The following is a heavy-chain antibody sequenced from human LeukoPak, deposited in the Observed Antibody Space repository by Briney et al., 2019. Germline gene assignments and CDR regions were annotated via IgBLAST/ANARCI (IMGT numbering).Heavy chain of an antibody. CDR1: GFTFSSYS. CDR2: ISSSSRYV. V-gene: IGHV3-21*01. CDR3: ARDGSGYYDFWSGPDDAFDI. J-gene: IGHJ3*02. D-gene: IGHD3-3*01. Sequence: GGSLRLSCAASGFTFSSYSMNWVRQAPGKGLEWVSSISSSSRYVYYADSVKGRFTISRDNAKNSLYLQMNSLRAEDTAVYYCARDGSGYYDFWSGPDDAFDIWGQGTMVTVSS.